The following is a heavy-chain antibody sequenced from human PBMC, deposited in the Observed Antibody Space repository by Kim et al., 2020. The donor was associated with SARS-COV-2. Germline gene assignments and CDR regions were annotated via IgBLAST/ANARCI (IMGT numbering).Heavy chain of an antibody. J-gene: IGHJ4*02. CDR3: ARDIPYYYDSSGYYYE. D-gene: IGHD3-22*01. V-gene: IGHV3-11*06. Sequence: SWKGRFTISRDNAKNSLFLQMNSLRAEDTAVYYCARDIPYYYDSSGYYYEWGQGTLVTVSS.